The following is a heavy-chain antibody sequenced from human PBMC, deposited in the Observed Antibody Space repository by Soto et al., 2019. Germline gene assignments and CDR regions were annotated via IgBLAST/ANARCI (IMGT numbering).Heavy chain of an antibody. D-gene: IGHD3-22*01. CDR3: ARDRGRYYYDSSGAFDI. Sequence: QVQLVQSGAEVKKPGSSVKVSCKASGGTFSSYAISWVRQAPGQGLEWMGGIIPIFGTANYAQKFQGRVTITADDSTSTAYMELSSLRSEDTAVYYCARDRGRYYYDSSGAFDIWGQGTMVTVSS. CDR1: GGTFSSYA. J-gene: IGHJ3*02. CDR2: IIPIFGTA. V-gene: IGHV1-69*01.